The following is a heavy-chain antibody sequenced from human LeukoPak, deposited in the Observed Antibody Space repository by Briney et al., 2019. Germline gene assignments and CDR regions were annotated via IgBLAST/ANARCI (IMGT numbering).Heavy chain of an antibody. J-gene: IGHJ3*02. CDR1: GGTFSSYA. D-gene: IGHD2-8*01. Sequence: GASVKVSCKASGGTFSSYAISWVRQAPGQGLEWIGGIIPIFGTANYAQKFQGRVTITADESTSTAYMELSSLRSEDTAVYYCARDWGSMVYAINAFDIWGQGTMVTVSS. CDR2: IIPIFGTA. CDR3: ARDWGSMVYAINAFDI. V-gene: IGHV1-69*13.